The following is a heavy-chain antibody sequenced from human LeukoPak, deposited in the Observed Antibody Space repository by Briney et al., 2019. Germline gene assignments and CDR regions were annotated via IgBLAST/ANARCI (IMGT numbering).Heavy chain of an antibody. CDR2: IYGGGST. Sequence: GGSLRLSCAASGFTVSSNYMSWVRQAPGKGLEWVSVIYGGGSTYYADSVKGRFTISRDNSKNTLYLQMNSLRAEDTAVYYCARDYYDDAFDIWGQGTMVTVPS. J-gene: IGHJ3*02. CDR1: GFTVSSNY. D-gene: IGHD3-22*01. V-gene: IGHV3-66*02. CDR3: ARDYYDDAFDI.